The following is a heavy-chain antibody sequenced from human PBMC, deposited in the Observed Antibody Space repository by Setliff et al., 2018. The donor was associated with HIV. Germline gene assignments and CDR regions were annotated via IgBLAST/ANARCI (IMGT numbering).Heavy chain of an antibody. V-gene: IGHV4-34*01. D-gene: IGHD2-15*01. CDR2: INHSGST. CDR3: ARADCSGGSCYSPGY. CDR1: GGSFSGYY. Sequence: SETLSLTCAVYGGSFSGYYWSWIRQPPGKGLEWIGEINHSGSTNYNPSLKSRVTISVDTSKNQFSLKLSSVTAADTAVYYCARADCSGGSCYSPGYWGQGTLVTVSS. J-gene: IGHJ4*02.